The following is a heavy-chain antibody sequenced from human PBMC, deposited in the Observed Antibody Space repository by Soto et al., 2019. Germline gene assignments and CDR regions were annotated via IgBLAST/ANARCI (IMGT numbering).Heavy chain of an antibody. J-gene: IGHJ4*02. CDR1: GYTFTSYA. Sequence: QVQLVQSGAEAKKPGASVKVSCKASGYTFTSYAMHWVRQAPGQRLEWMGWINAGNGNTKYSQKFQGRVTITRDTSASTAYMELSSLRSEDTAVYYCVRGPGGPDGPGDYWGQGTLVTVSS. V-gene: IGHV1-3*01. CDR2: INAGNGNT. CDR3: VRGPGGPDGPGDY. D-gene: IGHD2-15*01.